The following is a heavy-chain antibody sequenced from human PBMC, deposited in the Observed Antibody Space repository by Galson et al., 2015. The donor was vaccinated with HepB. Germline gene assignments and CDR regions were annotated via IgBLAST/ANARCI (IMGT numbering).Heavy chain of an antibody. CDR1: GYTLTELP. CDR2: FDTENVET. V-gene: IGHV1-24*01. Sequence: SVKVSCKVSGYTLTELPMHWVRQVPGKGLEWMGGFDTENVETIYAQKFQGRVTMTEDTSTDTAYMELSSLRSEDTAVYFRATLIGMVKGVGYVDYWGQGTLVTVSS. J-gene: IGHJ4*02. CDR3: ATLIGMVKGVGYVDY. D-gene: IGHD5-18*01.